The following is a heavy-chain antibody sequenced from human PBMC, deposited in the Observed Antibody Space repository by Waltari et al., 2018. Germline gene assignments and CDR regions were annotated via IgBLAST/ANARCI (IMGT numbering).Heavy chain of an antibody. CDR2: INADGGKT. CDR3: AKRGPGPTSGSYDY. CDR1: GYAFSNYA. Sequence: EVQLVESGGGLVQPGGSLRLSCVASGYAFSNYAIYWVRQAPGKGLEYVSAINADGGKTFYAESVKGRFTISKDNAKNTADLQMGSLRTEDMGVYFCAKRGPGPTSGSYDYWGQGTLVTVSA. D-gene: IGHD1-7*01. V-gene: IGHV3-64*07. J-gene: IGHJ4*02.